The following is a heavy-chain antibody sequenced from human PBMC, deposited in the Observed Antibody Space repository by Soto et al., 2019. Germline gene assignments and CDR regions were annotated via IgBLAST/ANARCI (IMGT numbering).Heavy chain of an antibody. V-gene: IGHV3-23*01. CDR2: ISASGGGP. CDR3: AKLGYCGSTSCPTFNY. D-gene: IGHD2-2*01. Sequence: PGGSLRLSCAASGFTFSSYAMSWVRQAPGKGLEWVSAISASGGGPYYADSVKGRFTISRDISKNTLYLQMNSLRAEDTAVYYCAKLGYCGSTSCPTFNYWGQGTLVTVSS. CDR1: GFTFSSYA. J-gene: IGHJ4*02.